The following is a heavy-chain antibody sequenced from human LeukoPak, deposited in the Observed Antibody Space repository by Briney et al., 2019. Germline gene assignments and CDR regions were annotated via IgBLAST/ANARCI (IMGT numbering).Heavy chain of an antibody. CDR1: GFTFSSYA. V-gene: IGHV3-23*01. J-gene: IGHJ4*02. CDR3: AKRALGNTYYYDSSGYYRD. Sequence: GGSLRLSCAASGFTFSSYAMSWVRQAPGKRLEWVSAISGSGGSTYYADSVKGRFTISRDNSKNTLYLQMNSLRAEDTAVYYCAKRALGNTYYYDSSGYYRDWGQGTLVTVSS. CDR2: ISGSGGST. D-gene: IGHD3-22*01.